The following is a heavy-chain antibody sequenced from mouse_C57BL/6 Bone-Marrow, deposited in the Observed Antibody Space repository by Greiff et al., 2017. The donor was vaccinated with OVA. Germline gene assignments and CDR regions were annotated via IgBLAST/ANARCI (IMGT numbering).Heavy chain of an antibody. Sequence: QVQLKESGPELVKPGASVKISCKASGYAFSSSWMNWVKQRPGKGLEWIGRIYPGDGDTNYNGKFKGKATLTADKSSSTAYMQLSSLTSEDSAVYFCARYPPYYSNYRYFDVWGTGTTVTVSS. CDR1: GYAFSSSW. J-gene: IGHJ1*03. CDR2: IYPGDGDT. V-gene: IGHV1-82*01. CDR3: ARYPPYYSNYRYFDV. D-gene: IGHD2-5*01.